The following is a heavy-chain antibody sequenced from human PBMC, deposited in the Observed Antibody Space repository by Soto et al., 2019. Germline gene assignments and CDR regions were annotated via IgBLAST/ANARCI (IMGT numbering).Heavy chain of an antibody. V-gene: IGHV3-48*02. CDR1: GFTLSSYN. Sequence: EVQLVESGGGLVQPGGSLRLSCAASGFTLSSYNMNWVRQAPGKGLEWVSYISGSSDTIYYGDSVKGRFTIPRDNAKNSLYLQMDSLRDEDKAVYYCARDHGGSTWFVGIYYYFGVDVWGQGTTVTVSS. J-gene: IGHJ6*02. CDR3: ARDHGGSTWFVGIYYYFGVDV. D-gene: IGHD6-13*01. CDR2: ISGSSDTI.